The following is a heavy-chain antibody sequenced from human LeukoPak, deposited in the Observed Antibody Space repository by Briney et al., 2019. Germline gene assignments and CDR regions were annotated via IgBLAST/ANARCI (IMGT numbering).Heavy chain of an antibody. CDR1: GFIFSSYA. CDR2: ISGSGVST. Sequence: GGSLRLSCAASGFIFSSYAMSWVRQAPGKGLEWVSAISGSGVSTYYADSVKGRFTISRDNSKNTLYLQMNSLRAEDTAVYYCAKVDPPGLLWFGESSLYFDYWGQGTLVTVSS. D-gene: IGHD3-10*01. V-gene: IGHV3-23*01. J-gene: IGHJ4*02. CDR3: AKVDPPGLLWFGESSLYFDY.